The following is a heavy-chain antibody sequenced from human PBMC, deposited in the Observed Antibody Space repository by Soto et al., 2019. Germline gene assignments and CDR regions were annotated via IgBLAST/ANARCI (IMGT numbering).Heavy chain of an antibody. CDR3: AREDYYGSGSYYKDHGMDV. Sequence: GGSLRLSCAASGFTFSSYGMHWVRQAPGKGLEWVAVIWYDGSNKYYADSVKGRFTISRDNSKNTLYLQMNSLRAEDAAVYYCAREDYYGSGSYYKDHGMDVWGQGTTVTVSS. CDR2: IWYDGSNK. V-gene: IGHV3-33*01. D-gene: IGHD3-10*01. J-gene: IGHJ6*02. CDR1: GFTFSSYG.